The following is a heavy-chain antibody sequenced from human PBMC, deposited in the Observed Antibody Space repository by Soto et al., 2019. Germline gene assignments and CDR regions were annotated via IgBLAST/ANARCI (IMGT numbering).Heavy chain of an antibody. J-gene: IGHJ6*02. D-gene: IGHD3-10*01. CDR1: GFTFSSYA. V-gene: IGHV3-23*01. Sequence: GGPLRLSCAASGFTFSSYAMSWVRQAPGKGLEWVSAISGSGGSTYYADSVKGRFTISRDNSKNTLYLQMNSLRAEDTAVYYCAKAYYYGSGSAGLLDVWGQGTTVTVSS. CDR2: ISGSGGST. CDR3: AKAYYYGSGSAGLLDV.